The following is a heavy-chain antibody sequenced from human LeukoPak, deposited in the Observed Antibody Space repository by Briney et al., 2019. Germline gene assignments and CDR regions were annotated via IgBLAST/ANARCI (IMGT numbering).Heavy chain of an antibody. CDR3: AADTPNYYYYGMDV. Sequence: SETLSLTCTVSGGSISSYYWSWIRQPAGKGLEWTGRIYTSGSTNYNPSLKSRVTMSVDTSKNQFSLKLSSVTAADTAVYYCAADTPNYYYYGMDVWGQGTTVTVSS. CDR1: GGSISSYY. CDR2: IYTSGST. D-gene: IGHD5-18*01. J-gene: IGHJ6*02. V-gene: IGHV4-4*07.